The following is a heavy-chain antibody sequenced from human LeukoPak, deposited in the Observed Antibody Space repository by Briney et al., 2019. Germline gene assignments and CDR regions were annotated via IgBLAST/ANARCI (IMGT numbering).Heavy chain of an antibody. Sequence: SETLSLTCTVSGGSISSYYWSWIRQPPGKGLEWIGYIYYSGSTNYNPSLKSRVTISVDTSKNQFSLKLSSVTAADTAVYYCARDNLGYCSGGSCYSVIDYWGQGTLVTVSS. V-gene: IGHV4-59*01. CDR2: IYYSGST. J-gene: IGHJ4*02. CDR1: GGSISSYY. D-gene: IGHD2-15*01. CDR3: ARDNLGYCSGGSCYSVIDY.